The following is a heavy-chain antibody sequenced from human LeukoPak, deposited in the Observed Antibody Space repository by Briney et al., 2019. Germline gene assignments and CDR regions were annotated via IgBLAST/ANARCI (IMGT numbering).Heavy chain of an antibody. Sequence: SETLSLTCTVSGGSISSYYWTWIRQPAGKGLEGIGRIYPSGRTNYNPSLKSRVTMSVDTSKNQFSLKLSYVTAADTAVYYWARENSGSYREFDYWGQGTLVTVSS. CDR2: IYPSGRT. V-gene: IGHV4-4*07. CDR3: ARENSGSYREFDY. D-gene: IGHD1-26*01. J-gene: IGHJ4*02. CDR1: GGSISSYY.